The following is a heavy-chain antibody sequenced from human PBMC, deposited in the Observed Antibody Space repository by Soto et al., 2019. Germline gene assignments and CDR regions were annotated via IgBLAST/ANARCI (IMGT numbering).Heavy chain of an antibody. V-gene: IGHV3-73*01. J-gene: IGHJ6*02. Sequence: SGGSLRLSCAASGFTFSGSAMHWVRQASGKGLEWVGRIRSKANSYATAYAASVKGRFTISRDDSKNTAYLQMNSLKTEDTAVYYCTSTSGPYYDFWSGYYRPLDYYGMDVWGQGTTVTVSS. CDR3: TSTSGPYYDFWSGYYRPLDYYGMDV. CDR1: GFTFSGSA. D-gene: IGHD3-3*01. CDR2: IRSKANSYAT.